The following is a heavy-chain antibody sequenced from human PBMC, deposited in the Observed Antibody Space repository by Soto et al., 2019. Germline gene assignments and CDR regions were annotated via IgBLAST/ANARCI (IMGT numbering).Heavy chain of an antibody. J-gene: IGHJ6*02. CDR2: INPNSGGT. CDR1: GYTFTGYY. CDR3: ARGGTKAAAAEMDV. D-gene: IGHD6-13*01. V-gene: IGHV1-2*04. Sequence: ASVKVSCKASGYTFTGYYMHWVRQAPGQGLEWMGWINPNSGGTTYAQKFQGWVTMTRDTSISTAYMELSRLRSDDTAVYYCARGGTKAAAAEMDVWGQGTTVTVSS.